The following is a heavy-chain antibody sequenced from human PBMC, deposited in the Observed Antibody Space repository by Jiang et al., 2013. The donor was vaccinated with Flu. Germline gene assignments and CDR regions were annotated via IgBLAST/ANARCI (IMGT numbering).Heavy chain of an antibody. CDR1: GGSISSYY. CDR2: IYYSGST. J-gene: IGHJ4*02. V-gene: IGHV4-59*08. CDR3: ARMRYGDFDY. Sequence: GLVKPSETLSLTCTVSGGSISSYYWSWIRQPPGKGLEWIGYIYYSGSTNYNPSLKSRVTISVDTSKNQFSLKLSSVTAADTAVYYCARMRYGDFDYWGQGTLVTVSS. D-gene: IGHD4-17*01.